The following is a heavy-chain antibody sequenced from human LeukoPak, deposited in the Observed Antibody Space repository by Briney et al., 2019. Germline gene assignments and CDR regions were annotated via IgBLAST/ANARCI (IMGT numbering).Heavy chain of an antibody. Sequence: GGSLRLSCAASGFTFSSYWMSWVRQAPGKGLELVANIKQDGSEKYYVDSVKGRFTIFRDNAKNTLYLQMSSLRAEDTAVYYCARHTTEYYNYGMDVWGQGTTVTVSS. D-gene: IGHD1-1*01. J-gene: IGHJ6*02. CDR3: ARHTTEYYNYGMDV. CDR1: GFTFSSYW. CDR2: IKQDGSEK. V-gene: IGHV3-7*01.